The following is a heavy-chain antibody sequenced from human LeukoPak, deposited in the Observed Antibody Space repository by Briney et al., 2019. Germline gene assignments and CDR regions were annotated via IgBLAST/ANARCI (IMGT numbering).Heavy chain of an antibody. CDR1: GFTLSFNV. D-gene: IGHD2/OR15-2a*01. J-gene: IGHJ4*02. Sequence: PGGSLRLFCTASGFTLSFNVIHWVRQAPGKGLEWVSRVSHDGSSKQYLDSVKGRFTISRDNSKNTVYLQMDSLRAEDTAVYYCVQDKSNSWSFDNWGQGTLVTVSS. V-gene: IGHV3-30*18. CDR3: VQDKSNSWSFDN. CDR2: VSHDGSSK.